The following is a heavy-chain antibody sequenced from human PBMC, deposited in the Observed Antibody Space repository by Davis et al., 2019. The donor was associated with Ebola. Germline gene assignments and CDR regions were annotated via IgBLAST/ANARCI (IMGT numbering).Heavy chain of an antibody. CDR1: GFIFGNYY. CDR2: IYSGGTT. D-gene: IGHD5-18*01. V-gene: IGHV3-66*01. J-gene: IGHJ4*02. CDR3: ARDSLDTAMPFDY. Sequence: GESPNTPCAASGFIFGNYYMSWVRQAPGKGLEWVSVIYSGGTTYYADSVKGRFSISRDNSKNTLNLQMNSLRAEDTAVYYCARDSLDTAMPFDYWGQGTLVTVSS.